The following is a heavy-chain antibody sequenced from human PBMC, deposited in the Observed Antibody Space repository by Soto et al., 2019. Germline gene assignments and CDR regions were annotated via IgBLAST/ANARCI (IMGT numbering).Heavy chain of an antibody. V-gene: IGHV4-4*02. CDR2: IYHSGST. J-gene: IGHJ6*02. D-gene: IGHD1-26*01. CDR3: ARVSGSYYYGMDV. CDR1: GGSISSSNW. Sequence: QVQLQESGPGLVKPSGTLSLTCAVSGGSISSSNWWSWVRQPPGKGLEWIGEIYHSGSTNYNPSLKSRVTISVDKSKNQFSLKLSSVIAADSAVYFCARVSGSYYYGMDVWGQGTTVTVSS.